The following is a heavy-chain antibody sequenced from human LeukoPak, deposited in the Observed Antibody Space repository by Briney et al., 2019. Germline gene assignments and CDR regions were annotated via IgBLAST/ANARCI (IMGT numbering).Heavy chain of an antibody. CDR1: GYTFTGYY. J-gene: IGHJ5*02. CDR3: ARARGDIVVVPAAIWFDP. D-gene: IGHD2-2*01. V-gene: IGHV1-2*02. Sequence: GASVKVSCKASGYTFTGYYMHWVRQAPGQGLEWMGWIKPNNGGTNYAQKFQGRVTMTRDTSISTAYMELSRLRSDVTAVYYCARARGDIVVVPAAIWFDPWGQGTLVTVSS. CDR2: IKPNNGGT.